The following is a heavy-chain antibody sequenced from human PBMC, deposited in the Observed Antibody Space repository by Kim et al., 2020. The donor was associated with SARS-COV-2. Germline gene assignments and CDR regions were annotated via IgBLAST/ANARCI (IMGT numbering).Heavy chain of an antibody. D-gene: IGHD2-15*01. Sequence: SETLSLTCSVSGGSISYYYWSWIRQAPGKGLEWIGYFLNDGGRTSYNPSVRSPVTISADTSKNHLSLRLRDVTAADTAVYYCARGSGRGPLDHWGQGILVTVS. J-gene: IGHJ4*02. CDR3: ARGSGRGPLDH. V-gene: IGHV4-59*01. CDR2: FLNDGGRT. CDR1: GGSISYYY.